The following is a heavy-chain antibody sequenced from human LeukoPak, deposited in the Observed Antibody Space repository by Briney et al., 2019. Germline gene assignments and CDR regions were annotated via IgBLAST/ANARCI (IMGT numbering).Heavy chain of an antibody. Sequence: SVKVSCKASGGTFSSYAISWVRQAPGQGLEWMGRIIPIFGTANYAQKFQGRVTITTDESTSTAYMELSSLRSEDTAVYYCARLTSAVAGSPNPWGQGTLVTVSS. J-gene: IGHJ5*02. CDR1: GGTFSSYA. V-gene: IGHV1-69*05. CDR2: IIPIFGTA. D-gene: IGHD6-19*01. CDR3: ARLTSAVAGSPNP.